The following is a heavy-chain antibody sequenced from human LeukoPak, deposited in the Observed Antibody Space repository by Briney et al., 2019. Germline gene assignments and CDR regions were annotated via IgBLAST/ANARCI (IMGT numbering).Heavy chain of an antibody. D-gene: IGHD4-17*01. J-gene: IGHJ5*02. CDR3: ARKDLDGDYGFDP. V-gene: IGHV4-28*05. CDR1: GYSISSSNW. CDR2: IYYSGNI. Sequence: SDTLSLTCAVSGYSISSSNWWGWIRQPPGKGLEWIGYIYYSGNIYYNPSLKSRVTMSVDTSKNQFSLKLSSVTAVDTAVYYCARKDLDGDYGFDPWGQGTLVTVSS.